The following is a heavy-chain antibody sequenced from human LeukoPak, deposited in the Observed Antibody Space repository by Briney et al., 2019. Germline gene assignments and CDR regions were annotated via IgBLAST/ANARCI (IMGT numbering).Heavy chain of an antibody. CDR3: AREVRGIIITGFDY. CDR2: TYYRSKWYS. CDR1: GDSVSSNSAA. Sequence: SQTLSLTCAISGDSVSSNSAAWDWIRQSPSRGLEWLGRTYYRSKWYSDYALFVKSRITINPDTSKNQFSLQLNSVTPEDTVVYYCAREVRGIIITGFDYWGQGTLVTVSS. J-gene: IGHJ4*02. D-gene: IGHD3-10*01. V-gene: IGHV6-1*01.